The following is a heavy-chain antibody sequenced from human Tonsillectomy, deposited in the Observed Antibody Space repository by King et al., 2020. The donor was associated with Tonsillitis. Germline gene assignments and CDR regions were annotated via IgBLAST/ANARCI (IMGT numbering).Heavy chain of an antibody. J-gene: IGHJ4*02. Sequence: VQLVESGGGLVQPGGSLRLSCAASGFTFSSYAMSWVRQAPGKGREWVSAFSCRWGSTYYAHSVKGRFTISRDKSENTLYLQMNSLRAEDAAVYYCAKVLSIAVAGKLDYWGQGTLVTVSS. D-gene: IGHD6-19*01. CDR3: AKVLSIAVAGKLDY. V-gene: IGHV3-23*04. CDR1: GFTFSSYA. CDR2: FSCRWGST.